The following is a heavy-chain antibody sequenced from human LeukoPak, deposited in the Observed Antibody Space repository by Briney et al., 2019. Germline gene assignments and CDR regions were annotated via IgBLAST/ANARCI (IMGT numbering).Heavy chain of an antibody. Sequence: ASVTVSCKASGYTLNKFGISWVRQAPSLGLEWLVSNNTYSGKTKIAENFQGRVSMTTNTSTSNSHMELTSRRTDDNTVYYYARDTPQHMKRFELWGKGTLVTVSS. CDR3: ARDTPQHMKRFEL. V-gene: IGHV1-18*01. D-gene: IGHD3-10*01. J-gene: IGHJ4*02. CDR2: NNTYSGKT. CDR1: GYTLNKFG.